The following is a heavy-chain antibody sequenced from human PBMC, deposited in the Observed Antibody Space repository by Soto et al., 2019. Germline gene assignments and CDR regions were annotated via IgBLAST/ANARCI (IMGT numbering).Heavy chain of an antibody. CDR2: IIPILGIA. CDR1: GGTFSSYT. V-gene: IGHV1-69*04. CDR3: ARDDGAVAGAVDY. J-gene: IGHJ4*02. D-gene: IGHD6-19*01. Sequence: GASVKVSCKASGGTFSSYTISWVRQAPGQGLEWMGRIIPILGIANYAQKFQGRVTITADKSTSTAYMELSSLRSEDTAVYYCARDDGAVAGAVDYWGQGTLVTVSS.